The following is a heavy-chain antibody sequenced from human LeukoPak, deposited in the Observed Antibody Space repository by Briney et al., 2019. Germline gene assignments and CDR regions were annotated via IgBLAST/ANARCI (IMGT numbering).Heavy chain of an antibody. D-gene: IGHD1-1*01. CDR1: GGSISSSSYY. Sequence: SETLSPTCTVSGGSISSSSYYWGWIRQPPGKGLEWIGSIYYSGSTYYNPSLKSRVTISVDTSKNQFSLKLSSVTAADTAVYYCARHGTGYTRGFDYWGQGTLVTVS. CDR3: ARHGTGYTRGFDY. CDR2: IYYSGST. V-gene: IGHV4-39*01. J-gene: IGHJ4*02.